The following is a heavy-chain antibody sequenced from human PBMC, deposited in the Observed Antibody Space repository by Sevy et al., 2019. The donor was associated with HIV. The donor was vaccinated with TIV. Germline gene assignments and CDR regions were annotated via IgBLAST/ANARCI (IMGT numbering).Heavy chain of an antibody. D-gene: IGHD6-13*01. J-gene: IGHJ4*02. CDR3: VRDRQINDIAESGIIH. V-gene: IGHV3-33*01. CDR2: IWWDGSEK. CDR1: GFTFRKYG. Sequence: GGSLRLSCAASGFTFRKYGMHWVRQAPGKGLEWAAVIWWDGSEKYYADSVKRRFTISRDNSEDTMYLQMRSLRADDTAVYYCVRDRQINDIAESGIIHWGQGTLVTVSS.